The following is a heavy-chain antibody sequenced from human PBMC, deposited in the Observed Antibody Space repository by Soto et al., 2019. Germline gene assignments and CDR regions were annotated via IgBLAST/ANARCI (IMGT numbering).Heavy chain of an antibody. CDR2: IIPIFGTA. D-gene: IGHD4-17*01. V-gene: IGHV1-69*06. J-gene: IGHJ4*02. CDR1: GGTFSSYA. CDR3: ARDRYDYGDFFDY. Sequence: SVKVSCKASGGTFSSYAISWVRQAPGQGLEWMGGIIPIFGTANYAQKFQGRVTITADKSTSTAYMELSSLRSEDTAVYYCARDRYDYGDFFDYWGQGTLVTVSS.